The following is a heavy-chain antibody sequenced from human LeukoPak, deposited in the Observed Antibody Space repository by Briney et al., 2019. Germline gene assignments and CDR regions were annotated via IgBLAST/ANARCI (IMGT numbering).Heavy chain of an antibody. Sequence: GASVKVSCKASGYTFTSYDINWVRQATGQGLEWMGWMNPNSGNTGYAQKFQGRVTMTRNTSISTAYMELSSLRSEDTAVYYCARGPKDDILTGHRWYYYYYYMDVWGKGTTVTVSS. D-gene: IGHD3-9*01. V-gene: IGHV1-8*01. CDR1: GYTFTSYD. CDR3: ARGPKDDILTGHRWYYYYYYMDV. J-gene: IGHJ6*03. CDR2: MNPNSGNT.